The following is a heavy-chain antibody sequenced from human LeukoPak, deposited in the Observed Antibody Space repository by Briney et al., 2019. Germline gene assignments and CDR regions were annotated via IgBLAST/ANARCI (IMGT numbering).Heavy chain of an antibody. CDR1: GGSISSSSYY. D-gene: IGHD3-10*01. V-gene: IGHV4-39*01. Sequence: PSETLSLTCTVSGGSISSSSYYWGWIRQPPGKGLERIGSIYYSGSTYYNPSLKSRVTISVDTSKNQFSLKLSSVTAADTAVYYCARSGPYYGSGSYYNEGYWGQGTLVTVSS. CDR2: IYYSGST. J-gene: IGHJ4*02. CDR3: ARSGPYYGSGSYYNEGY.